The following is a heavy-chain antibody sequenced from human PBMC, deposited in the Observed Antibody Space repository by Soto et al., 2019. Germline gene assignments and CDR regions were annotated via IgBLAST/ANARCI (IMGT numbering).Heavy chain of an antibody. Sequence: PSETLSLTCAVSGGSISSGGYSWSWIRQPPGKGLEWIGYIYHSGSTYYNPSLKSRVTISVDRSKNQFSLKLSSVTAADTAVYYCARSPYSGYDRWLDYWGQGTLVTVS. J-gene: IGHJ4*02. D-gene: IGHD5-12*01. CDR2: IYHSGST. CDR1: GGSISSGGYS. CDR3: ARSPYSGYDRWLDY. V-gene: IGHV4-30-2*01.